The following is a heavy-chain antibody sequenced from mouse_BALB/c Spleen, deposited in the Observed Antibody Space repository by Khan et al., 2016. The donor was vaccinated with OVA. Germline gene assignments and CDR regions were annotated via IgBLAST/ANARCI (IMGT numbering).Heavy chain of an antibody. CDR3: ARLEDI. Sequence: PVAPPHPPSLTSPVPGPSSPTHCLSWLRPPPGKGPDCLGVIWAGGSTNYNSALMSRLSISKDNSKSQVFLKMNSLQTDDTAMYYCARLEDIWGQGTTLTVSS. CDR1: GPSSPTHC. CDR2: IWAGGST. V-gene: IGHV2-9*02. D-gene: IGHD1-3*01. J-gene: IGHJ2*01.